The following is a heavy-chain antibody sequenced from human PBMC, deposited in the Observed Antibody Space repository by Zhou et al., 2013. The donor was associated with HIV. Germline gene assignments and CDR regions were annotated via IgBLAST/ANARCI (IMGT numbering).Heavy chain of an antibody. CDR3: ARGLVVPAAISYYYMDV. V-gene: IGHV1-8*03. CDR1: GYTFTSHD. Sequence: QVHLVQSGAEVRKPGASVKVSCKTSGYTFTSHDINWVRQATGQGLEWVGWMNPNSGDTAYAQKFQGRVTITRNTSISTAYMELSSLRSEDTAVYYCARGLVVPAAISYYYMDVWGEGTTGHRSP. CDR2: MNPNSGDT. D-gene: IGHD2-2*01. J-gene: IGHJ6*03.